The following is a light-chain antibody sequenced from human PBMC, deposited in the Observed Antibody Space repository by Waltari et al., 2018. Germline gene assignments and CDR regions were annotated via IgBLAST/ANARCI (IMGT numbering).Light chain of an antibody. Sequence: EIMLTQSPATLALSPGERATLSCRASQLVSRALAWYQQKPGQAPRLLIYAASTRATGVPDRFSGSGSETDFRLTISRLDPEDVAVYYCQHYVNLPVTFGQGTKVEI. CDR3: QHYVNLPVT. CDR1: QLVSRA. J-gene: IGKJ1*01. CDR2: AAS. V-gene: IGKV3-20*01.